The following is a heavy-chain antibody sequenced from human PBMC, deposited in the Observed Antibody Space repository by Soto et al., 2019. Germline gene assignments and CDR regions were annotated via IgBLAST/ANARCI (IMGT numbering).Heavy chain of an antibody. CDR2: IYYSGST. Sequence: QLQLQESGPGLVKPSETLSLTCTVSGGSISSSSYYWGWIRQPPGKGREWIGSIYYSGSTYYNPSLTSRVTISVDTSKNQFSLKLSSVTAAYTAVYYCARQPASDGNYFDYWGQGTLVTVSS. V-gene: IGHV4-39*01. J-gene: IGHJ4*02. CDR1: GGSISSSSYY. CDR3: ARQPASDGNYFDY.